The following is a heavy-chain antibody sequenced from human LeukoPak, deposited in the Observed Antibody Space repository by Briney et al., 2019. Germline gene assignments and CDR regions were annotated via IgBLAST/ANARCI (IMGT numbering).Heavy chain of an antibody. D-gene: IGHD5-18*01. CDR3: ARGDSGYSYGSRFDY. J-gene: IGHJ4*02. Sequence: PGGSLRLSCAASGFTFSDYYMSWIRQAPGKGLEWVSYISSSGNTIYYADSVKGRFTISRDNAKNSLYVQMNSLRAEDTAVYYCARGDSGYSYGSRFDYWGQGTLVTVSS. V-gene: IGHV3-11*01. CDR2: ISSSGNTI. CDR1: GFTFSDYY.